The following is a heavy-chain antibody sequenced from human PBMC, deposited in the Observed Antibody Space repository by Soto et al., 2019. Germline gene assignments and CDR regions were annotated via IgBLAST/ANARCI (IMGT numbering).Heavy chain of an antibody. V-gene: IGHV3-23*01. J-gene: IGHJ4*02. CDR3: AKLPAGPKRQYFDY. CDR2: ISGSGDGT. Sequence: VGSLRLSCAASQFTFNIYAMNWVRQAPGKGLEWVSGISGSGDGTYYADSVKGRFTISRDNSKNTLYLYMNSLRAEDTAVYYCAKLPAGPKRQYFDYWGQGTLVTVSS. CDR1: QFTFNIYA.